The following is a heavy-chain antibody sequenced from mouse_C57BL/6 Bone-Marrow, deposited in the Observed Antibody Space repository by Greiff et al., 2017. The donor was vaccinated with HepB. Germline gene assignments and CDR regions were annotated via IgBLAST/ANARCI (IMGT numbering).Heavy chain of an antibody. J-gene: IGHJ3*01. V-gene: IGHV1-22*01. CDR2: INPNNGGT. Sequence: EVQLVESGPELVKPGASVKMSCKASGYTFTDYNMHWVKQSHGKSLEWIGYINPNNGGTSYNQKFKGKATLTVNKSSSTAYMELRSLTSEDSAVYYCARRSKGAWFAYWGQGTLVTVSA. CDR1: GYTFTDYN. D-gene: IGHD1-3*01. CDR3: ARRSKGAWFAY.